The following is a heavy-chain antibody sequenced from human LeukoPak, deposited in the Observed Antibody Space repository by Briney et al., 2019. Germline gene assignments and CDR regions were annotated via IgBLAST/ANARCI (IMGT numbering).Heavy chain of an antibody. Sequence: GGSLRLSCAASGFTFDDYAMHWVRQAPGKGLEWVSGISWNSGSIGFADSVKGRFTISRDNAKNSLYLQMNSLRAEDMALYYCAKSQDEQSEVRGGFNGAFDIWGQGTMVTVSS. D-gene: IGHD3-10*01. J-gene: IGHJ3*02. CDR1: GFTFDDYA. V-gene: IGHV3-9*03. CDR2: ISWNSGSI. CDR3: AKSQDEQSEVRGGFNGAFDI.